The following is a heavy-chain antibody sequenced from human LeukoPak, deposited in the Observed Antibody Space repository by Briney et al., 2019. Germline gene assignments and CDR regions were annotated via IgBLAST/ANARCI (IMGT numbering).Heavy chain of an antibody. D-gene: IGHD2-2*01. J-gene: IGHJ6*03. V-gene: IGHV1-69*06. Sequence: SVKVSCKASGGTFSSYAISWVRQAPGQGLEWMGGIIPIFGTANYAQKFQGRVTITADKSTSTAYMELSSLRSEDTAVYYCARTPAAPYYYYYYMDVWGKGTTVTISS. CDR3: ARTPAAPYYYYYYMDV. CDR1: GGTFSSYA. CDR2: IIPIFGTA.